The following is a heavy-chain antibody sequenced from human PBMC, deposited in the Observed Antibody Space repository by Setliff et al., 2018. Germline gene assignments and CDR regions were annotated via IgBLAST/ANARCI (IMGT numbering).Heavy chain of an antibody. CDR3: AISRSRWGNDIIIEYFQD. J-gene: IGHJ1*01. Sequence: GGSLRLSCAAPGFTVSTSYMSWVRQAPGKGLEWVSTIYSGGSIFYADSVRGRFTISREPSKDTLSLQMDSLRVEDTAVYYCAISRSRWGNDIIIEYFQDWGQGTLVTVSS. CDR2: IYSGGSI. V-gene: IGHV3-66*01. CDR1: GFTVSTSY. D-gene: IGHD3-10*01.